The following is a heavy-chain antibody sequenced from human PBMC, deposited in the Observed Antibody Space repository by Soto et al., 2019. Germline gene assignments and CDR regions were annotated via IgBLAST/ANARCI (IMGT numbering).Heavy chain of an antibody. CDR2: ISGSGGST. CDR1: GFTFSSYA. Sequence: GGSLRLSCAASGFTFSSYAMSWVRPAPGKGLEWVSAISGSGGSTYYADSVKGRFTISRDNSKNTLYLQMNSLRAEDTAVYYCAKDLRVWDRGYAFDIWGQGTMVTVSS. J-gene: IGHJ3*02. CDR3: AKDLRVWDRGYAFDI. D-gene: IGHD6-6*01. V-gene: IGHV3-23*01.